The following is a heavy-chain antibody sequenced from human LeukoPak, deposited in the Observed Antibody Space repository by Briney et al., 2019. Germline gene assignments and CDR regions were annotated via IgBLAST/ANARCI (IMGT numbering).Heavy chain of an antibody. CDR2: ISGSGGST. D-gene: IGHD2-21*01. J-gene: IGHJ3*02. Sequence: GGSLRLSCAASGFTFSSYAMSWVRQAPGKGLEWVSAISGSGGSTYYADSVKGRFTISRDNSKNTLYLQMNSLRAKDTAVYYCAKALHIVVVMDAFDIWGQGTMVTVSS. V-gene: IGHV3-23*01. CDR3: AKALHIVVVMDAFDI. CDR1: GFTFSSYA.